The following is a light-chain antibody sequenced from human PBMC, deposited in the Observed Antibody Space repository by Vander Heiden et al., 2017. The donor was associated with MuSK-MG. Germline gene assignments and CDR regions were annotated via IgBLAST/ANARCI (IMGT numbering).Light chain of an antibody. CDR2: WAS. Sequence: DFVMTQSPDSLAVSLGERATINCRSSQSFLYRSNNRNYLAWWQQKPGQPPKLLIYWASTRESGVPDRFSGSGSGTDFTLTISSLQAEDVAVYYCQQYYSTPRTFGPGTKLEIK. V-gene: IGKV4-1*01. CDR1: QSFLYRSNNRNY. CDR3: QQYYSTPRT. J-gene: IGKJ2*01.